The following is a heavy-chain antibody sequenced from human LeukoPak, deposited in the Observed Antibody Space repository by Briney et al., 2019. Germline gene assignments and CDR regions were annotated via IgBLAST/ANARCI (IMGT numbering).Heavy chain of an antibody. CDR2: ISSSSSTI. CDR3: ARDRFEQWLLQ. D-gene: IGHD6-19*01. CDR1: GFTFSSYS. Sequence: PGGSLRLSCAASGFTFSSYSMNWGRQAPGEGLEWVSYISSSSSTIYYADSVKGRFTISRDSAKNSLYLQMNSLRAEDTAVYYCARDRFEQWLLQWGQGTLVTVSS. V-gene: IGHV3-48*01. J-gene: IGHJ1*01.